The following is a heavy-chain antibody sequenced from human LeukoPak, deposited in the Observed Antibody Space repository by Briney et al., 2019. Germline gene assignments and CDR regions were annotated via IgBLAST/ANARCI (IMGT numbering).Heavy chain of an antibody. Sequence: PGGSLRLSCAASGFTFDDYDMSWVRQAPGKGLEWVSDINWNGGSTGYADSVKGRFTISRDNAKNTLFLQMNSLRAEDTAVYYCVRGTISWASSAFDIWGQGTMVTVSS. CDR3: VRGTISWASSAFDI. V-gene: IGHV3-20*04. CDR1: GFTFDDYD. J-gene: IGHJ3*02. CDR2: INWNGGST. D-gene: IGHD2-2*01.